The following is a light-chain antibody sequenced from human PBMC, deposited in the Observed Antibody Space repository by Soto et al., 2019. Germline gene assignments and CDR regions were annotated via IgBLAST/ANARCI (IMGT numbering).Light chain of an antibody. CDR1: STDVGIYNY. V-gene: IGLV2-14*01. CDR2: EVS. CDR3: SSYTTSRTYV. Sequence: QSALTQRASVSGSPGKSITISCTGTSTDVGIYNYVSWYQQHPGKAPKVMIYEVSNRPSGVSNRFSGSKSGDTASLTISGLQAEDEADYYCSSYTTSRTYVFGTGTKLTVL. J-gene: IGLJ1*01.